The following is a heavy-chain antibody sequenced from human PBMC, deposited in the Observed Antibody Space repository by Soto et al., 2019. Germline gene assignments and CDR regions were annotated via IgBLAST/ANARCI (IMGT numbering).Heavy chain of an antibody. CDR2: ISSSSSHI. CDR1: GFTFSSYS. Sequence: LRLSCAASGFTFSSYSMNWVRQAPGKGLEWVSSISSSSSHIYYADSVKGRFTISRDNAKNSLYLQMNSLRAEDTAVYYCAREGNHQLLYTYHYYGMDVWGQGTTVTVSS. V-gene: IGHV3-21*01. CDR3: AREGNHQLLYTYHYYGMDV. J-gene: IGHJ6*02. D-gene: IGHD2-2*02.